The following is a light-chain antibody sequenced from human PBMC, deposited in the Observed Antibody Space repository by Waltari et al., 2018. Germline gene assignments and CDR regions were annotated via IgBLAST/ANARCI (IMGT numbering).Light chain of an antibody. CDR2: KDN. Sequence: SYELTQPPSVSVSPGQTARITCSGYALPKQYAYWYQQKPGQDPVMVIYKDNERHSGNPERGSGPTSGTTVTLTIIGVQAEDEAEDYCQSADSTTTTLVFGGGTKLTVL. CDR3: QSADSTTTTLV. V-gene: IGLV3-25*03. J-gene: IGLJ2*01. CDR1: ALPKQY.